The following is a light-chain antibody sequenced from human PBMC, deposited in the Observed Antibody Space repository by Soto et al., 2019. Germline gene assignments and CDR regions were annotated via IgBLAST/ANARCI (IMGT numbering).Light chain of an antibody. CDR3: QEYYSTPFT. CDR1: QSVLYSSNNKNY. V-gene: IGKV4-1*01. J-gene: IGKJ3*01. CDR2: SPS. Sequence: DIVMTQSPDSLAVSLGQRATINCKSSQSVLYSSNNKNYLAWYQQKPGQPPTLLIYSPSTRESGVPDRFSGSGSGTDFSLTISSLQAEDVAVYYCQEYYSTPFTFGTGTKVDIK.